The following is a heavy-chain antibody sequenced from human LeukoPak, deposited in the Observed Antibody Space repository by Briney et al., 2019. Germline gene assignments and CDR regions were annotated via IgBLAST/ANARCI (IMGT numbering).Heavy chain of an antibody. CDR1: GYTFTSYG. V-gene: IGHV1-18*01. CDR3: ARAPTMMGFFYYYGMDV. Sequence: ASVKVSCKASGYTFTSYGISWVRQAPGQGLEWMGWISAYNGNTSYALKLQGRVTMTTDTSTSTAYMELRSLRSDDTAVYYCARAPTMMGFFYYYGMDVWGQGTTVTVSS. CDR2: ISAYNGNT. J-gene: IGHJ6*02. D-gene: IGHD3-22*01.